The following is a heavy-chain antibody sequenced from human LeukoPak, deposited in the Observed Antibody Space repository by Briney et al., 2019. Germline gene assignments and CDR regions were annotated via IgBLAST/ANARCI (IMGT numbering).Heavy chain of an antibody. CDR2: IKIKTDGGTT. D-gene: IGHD3-10*01. CDR3: TNVLRDY. CDR1: GFTFSNAW. V-gene: IGHV3-15*01. J-gene: IGHJ4*02. Sequence: GGSQRLSCAASGFTFSNAWMSWVRQAPGKGLEWVGRIKIKTDGGTTDYAAPVKGRFTISRDDSKNMLFLQMNTLKTEDTAVYYCTNVLRDYWGQGTLVTASS.